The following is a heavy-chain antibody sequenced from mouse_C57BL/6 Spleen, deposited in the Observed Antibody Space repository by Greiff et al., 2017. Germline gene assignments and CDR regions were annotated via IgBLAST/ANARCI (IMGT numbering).Heavy chain of an antibody. CDR2: IYPGSGST. J-gene: IGHJ4*01. V-gene: IGHV1-55*01. CDR1: GYTFTSYW. Sequence: VQLQQSGAELVKPGASVKMSCKASGYTFTSYWITWVKQRPGQGLEWIGDIYPGSGSTNYNEKFKSKATLTVDTSSSTAYMQLSSLTSEDSAVYYCAREGYSNYFWAMDYWGQGTSVTVSS. D-gene: IGHD2-5*01. CDR3: AREGYSNYFWAMDY.